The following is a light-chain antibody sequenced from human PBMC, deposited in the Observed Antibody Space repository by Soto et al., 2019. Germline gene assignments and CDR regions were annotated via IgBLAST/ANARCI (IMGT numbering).Light chain of an antibody. CDR3: QQYDSTPWT. V-gene: IGKV3-20*01. Sequence: EIVLTQSPGTLSLSPGERATLSCRASQSVNRNFLAWFQHIPGQAPRLLIYGASSRATGIPDRFSGSGSGTDFTLTISRLEPEDFAVYFCQQYDSTPWTFGQGTKVEIK. J-gene: IGKJ1*01. CDR1: QSVNRNF. CDR2: GAS.